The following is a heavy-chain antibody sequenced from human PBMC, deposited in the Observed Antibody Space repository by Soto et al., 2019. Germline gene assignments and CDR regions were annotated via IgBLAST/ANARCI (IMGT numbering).Heavy chain of an antibody. CDR2: INAGNGNT. CDR1: GYTFTSYA. Sequence: ASVKVSCKASGYTFTSYAMHWVRQAPGQRLDWMRWINAGNGNTKYSQKFQGRVTITRDTSASTAYMELSSLRSEDTAVYYCVRDPAGCSGGSCYSGWFDPWGQGTLVTVSS. CDR3: VRDPAGCSGGSCYSGWFDP. J-gene: IGHJ5*02. V-gene: IGHV1-3*01. D-gene: IGHD2-15*01.